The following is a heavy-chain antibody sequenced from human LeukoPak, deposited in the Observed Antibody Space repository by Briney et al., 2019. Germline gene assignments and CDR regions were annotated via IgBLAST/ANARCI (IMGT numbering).Heavy chain of an antibody. CDR1: GGSLSGYY. V-gene: IGHV4-34*01. J-gene: IGHJ4*02. Sequence: PSETLSLTCAVYGGSLSGYYWSWIRQPPGKGLEWIGEINHSGSTNYNPSLKSRVTISVDTSKNQFSLKLSSVTAADTAVYYCARGFPVDYWGQGTLVTVSS. CDR2: INHSGST. CDR3: ARGFPVDY.